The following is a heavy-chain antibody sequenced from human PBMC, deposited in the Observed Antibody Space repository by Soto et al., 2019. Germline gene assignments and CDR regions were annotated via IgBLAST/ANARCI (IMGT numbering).Heavy chain of an antibody. V-gene: IGHV5-51*01. CDR3: ARQYSSGWFSHYYYGMDV. CDR2: IYPGDSDT. D-gene: IGHD6-19*01. CDR1: GYSFTSYW. Sequence: PGESLKISCKGSGYSFTSYWIGWVRQMPGKGLEWMGIIYPGDSDTRYSPSFQGQVTISADKSISTAYLQWSSLKASDTAMYYCARQYSSGWFSHYYYGMDVWGQGTTVTVSS. J-gene: IGHJ6*02.